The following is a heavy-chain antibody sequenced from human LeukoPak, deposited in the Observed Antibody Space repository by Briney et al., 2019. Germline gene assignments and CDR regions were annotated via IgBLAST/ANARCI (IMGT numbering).Heavy chain of an antibody. V-gene: IGHV3-23*01. Sequence: GGSLRLSCAASGFTFSSYAMSWVRQAPGKGLEWVSAISGSGGSTYYADSVKGRFTISRDNSKNTLYLQMNSLGAEDTAVYYCAKDQCSSTSCPDGWFDPWGQGTLVTVSS. J-gene: IGHJ5*02. CDR2: ISGSGGST. CDR1: GFTFSSYA. CDR3: AKDQCSSTSCPDGWFDP. D-gene: IGHD2-2*01.